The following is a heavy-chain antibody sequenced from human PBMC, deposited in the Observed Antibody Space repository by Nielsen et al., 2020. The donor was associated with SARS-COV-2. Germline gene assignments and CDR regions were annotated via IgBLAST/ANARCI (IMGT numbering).Heavy chain of an antibody. CDR1: GFTFSSYG. V-gene: IGHV3-33*08. J-gene: IGHJ6*02. D-gene: IGHD3-22*01. Sequence: GGSLRLSCAASGFTFSSYGMHWVRQAPGKGLEWVAVIWYDGSNKYYADSVKGRFTISRDNSKNTLYLQMNSLRAEDTAVYHCARDVGSSGYYSRHYYYGMDVWGQGTTVTVSS. CDR3: ARDVGSSGYYSRHYYYGMDV. CDR2: IWYDGSNK.